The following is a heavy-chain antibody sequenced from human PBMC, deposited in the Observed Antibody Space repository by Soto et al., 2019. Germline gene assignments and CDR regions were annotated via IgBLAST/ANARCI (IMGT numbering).Heavy chain of an antibody. V-gene: IGHV3-33*01. CDR3: ARGGGRSWFDP. Sequence: QVQLVESGGGVVQPGRSLRLSCAASGFTFSSYGMHWVRQAPGKGLEWVAVIWYDGSNKYYADSVKGRFTISRDNSKNSLYRQMNSLRAEDTAVYYCARGGGRSWFDPWGQGTLVTVSS. D-gene: IGHD3-16*01. CDR2: IWYDGSNK. CDR1: GFTFSSYG. J-gene: IGHJ5*02.